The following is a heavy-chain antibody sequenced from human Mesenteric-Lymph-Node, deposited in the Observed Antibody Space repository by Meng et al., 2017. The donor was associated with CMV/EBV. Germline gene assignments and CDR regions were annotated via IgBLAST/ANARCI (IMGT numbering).Heavy chain of an antibody. V-gene: IGHV1-2*02. Sequence: ASVKVSCKASRYTFTGYYIHWVRQAPGQGLEWMGWINPKDAGTNYAQKFQGRVTMTGDTSISTAYMELSRLSPDDTAVYYCAREAPNRRGRWFDPWGQGTLVTVSS. D-gene: IGHD2/OR15-2a*01. J-gene: IGHJ5*02. CDR3: AREAPNRRGRWFDP. CDR1: RYTFTGYY. CDR2: INPKDAGT.